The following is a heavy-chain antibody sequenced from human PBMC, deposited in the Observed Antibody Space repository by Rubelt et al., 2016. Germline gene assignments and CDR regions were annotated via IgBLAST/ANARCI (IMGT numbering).Heavy chain of an antibody. J-gene: IGHJ3*02. V-gene: IGHV4-34*01. D-gene: IGHD6-19*01. CDR2: INHSGST. CDR3: ARAGQWLAEDAFDI. Sequence: QVQLQQWGAGLLKPSETLSLTCAVYGGSFSGYYWSWIRQPPGKGLEWIGEINHSGSTNYNPYLKSRVTISVDTSKNQFSLKLSSVTAADTAVYYCARAGQWLAEDAFDIWGQGTMVTVSS. CDR1: GGSFSGYY.